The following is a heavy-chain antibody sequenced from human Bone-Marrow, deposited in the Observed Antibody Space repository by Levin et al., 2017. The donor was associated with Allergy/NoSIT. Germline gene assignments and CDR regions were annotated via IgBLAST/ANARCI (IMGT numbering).Heavy chain of an antibody. CDR2: IYWDDDK. J-gene: IGHJ4*02. Sequence: ESGPTLVKPTQTLTLTCTFSGFSLGTSGVAVSWIRPPPGKALEWLAIIYWDDDKRYSPSLKSRLTITKDTSRNQVVLTMTNVDPVDTGTYYCAHSISVGWYSDYWGPGTLVIVSS. CDR3: AHSISVGWYSDY. V-gene: IGHV2-5*02. CDR1: GFSLGTSGVA. D-gene: IGHD6-19*01.